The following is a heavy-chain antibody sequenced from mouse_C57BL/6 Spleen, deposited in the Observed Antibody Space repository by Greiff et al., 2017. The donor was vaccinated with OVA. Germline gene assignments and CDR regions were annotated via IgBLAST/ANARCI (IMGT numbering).Heavy chain of an antibody. CDR3: TTYHYYGSSYGTYYFDY. CDR1: GFNIKDYY. J-gene: IGHJ2*01. Sequence: EVQLQQSGAELVRPGASVKLSCTASGFNIKDYYMHWVKQRPEQGLEWIGRIDPEDGDTEYAPKFQGKATMTADTSSNTAYLQLSSLTSEDTAVYYCTTYHYYGSSYGTYYFDYWGQGTTLTVSS. D-gene: IGHD1-1*01. CDR2: IDPEDGDT. V-gene: IGHV14-1*01.